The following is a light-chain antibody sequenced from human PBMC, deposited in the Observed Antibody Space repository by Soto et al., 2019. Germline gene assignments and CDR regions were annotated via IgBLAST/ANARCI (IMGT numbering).Light chain of an antibody. CDR3: SSYTSSSNSYV. Sequence: QSVLTQPASVSGSPGQSITISCTGTSSDFGAYKYVSWYQQHPGKAPKLMIYEVSNRPSGVSNRFSGSKSGNTASLTISGLQAEDEADYYCSSYTSSSNSYVFGTGTKVTVL. V-gene: IGLV2-14*01. J-gene: IGLJ1*01. CDR1: SSDFGAYKY. CDR2: EVS.